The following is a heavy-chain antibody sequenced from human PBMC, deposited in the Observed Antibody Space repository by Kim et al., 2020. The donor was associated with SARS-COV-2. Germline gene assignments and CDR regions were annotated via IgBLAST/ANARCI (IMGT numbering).Heavy chain of an antibody. D-gene: IGHD6-25*01. V-gene: IGHV3-7*01. Sequence: GGSLRLSCEASGFTFSDYWMGWVRQAPGKGLEWVAIIREDGSKKYYVDSVEGRFTISRDNSKNTLYLQMNSLRVEDTAMYYCARLSGGPWQFDYWGQGALVAVSS. CDR1: GFTFSDYW. J-gene: IGHJ4*02. CDR3: ARLSGGPWQFDY. CDR2: IREDGSKK.